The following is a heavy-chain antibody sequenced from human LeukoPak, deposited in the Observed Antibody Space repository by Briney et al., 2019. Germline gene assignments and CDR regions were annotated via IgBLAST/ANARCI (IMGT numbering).Heavy chain of an antibody. J-gene: IGHJ4*02. CDR1: GFTFSNAW. CDR3: TTATTVSQDYFDY. CDR2: IKSKTDGGTT. V-gene: IGHV3-15*01. D-gene: IGHD4-17*01. Sequence: GGSLRLSCAASGFTFSNAWMSWGRQAPGKGLEWVGRIKSKTDGGTTDYAAPVKGRFTISRDDSKNTLYLQMNSLKTEDTAVYYCTTATTVSQDYFDYWGQGTLVTVSS.